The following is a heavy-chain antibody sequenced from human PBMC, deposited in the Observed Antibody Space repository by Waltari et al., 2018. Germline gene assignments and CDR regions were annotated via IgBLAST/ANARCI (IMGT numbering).Heavy chain of an antibody. CDR3: ARGKWEISSLTPHYYYMDV. J-gene: IGHJ6*03. V-gene: IGHV4-39*01. D-gene: IGHD1-26*01. CDR1: GGSISSSSYY. Sequence: QLQLQESGPGLVKPSETLSLTCTVSGGSISSSSYYWGWIRQPPGKGLEWIGSIYYSGSTYYSPSLKSRVTISVDTSKNQFSLKLSSVTAADTAVYYCARGKWEISSLTPHYYYMDVWGKGTTVTVSS. CDR2: IYYSGST.